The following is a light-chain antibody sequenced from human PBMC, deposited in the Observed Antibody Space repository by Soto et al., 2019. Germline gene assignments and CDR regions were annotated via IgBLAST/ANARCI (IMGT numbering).Light chain of an antibody. CDR1: QSVRSNY. CDR3: QHYATSPYT. V-gene: IGKV3-20*01. CDR2: EAY. Sequence: EIVLTQSPGTLSLSPGERATLSCRASQSVRSNYFAWYQQKPGQAPRLLIYEAYSRPGGLPDKFSGSGSGTDFTLTINRLEHEDFAVYYCQHYATSPYTFAQGTKLEI. J-gene: IGKJ2*01.